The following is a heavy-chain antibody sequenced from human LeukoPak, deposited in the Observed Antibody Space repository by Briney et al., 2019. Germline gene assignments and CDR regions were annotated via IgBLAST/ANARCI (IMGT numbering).Heavy chain of an antibody. D-gene: IGHD3-3*01. Sequence: PSETLSLTCTVSGGSISSYYWSWIRQPPGKGLEWIGYIYYSGSTNYNPSLKSRATISVDTSKNQFSLKLSSVTAADTAVYYCARGRRSIFGVVPLDYWGQGTLVTVSS. V-gene: IGHV4-59*01. CDR3: ARGRRSIFGVVPLDY. CDR1: GGSISSYY. CDR2: IYYSGST. J-gene: IGHJ4*02.